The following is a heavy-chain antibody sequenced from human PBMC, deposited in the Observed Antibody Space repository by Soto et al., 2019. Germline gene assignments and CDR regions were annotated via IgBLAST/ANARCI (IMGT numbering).Heavy chain of an antibody. V-gene: IGHV3-23*01. CDR2: ITNTGGDS. Sequence: PGGSLRLSCAASGLTFSNNAMTWVRQAPGKGPEWVSVITNTGGDSLYADSVKGRFTISRDNFKNTLYLQMNSLRAEDTAIYYCARASGESYPGSRVFDSWGQGTRVTVSS. CDR3: ARASGESYPGSRVFDS. D-gene: IGHD3-10*01. J-gene: IGHJ4*02. CDR1: GLTFSNNA.